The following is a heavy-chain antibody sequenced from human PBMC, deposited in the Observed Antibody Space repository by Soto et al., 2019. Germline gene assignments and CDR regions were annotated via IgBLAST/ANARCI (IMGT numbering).Heavy chain of an antibody. CDR2: ISSSSSTI. D-gene: IGHD2-2*01. CDR1: GFTFSSYS. Sequence: GGSLRLSCAASGFTFSSYSMNWVRQAPGKGLEWVSYISSSSSTIYYADSVKGRFTISRDNAKNSLYLQMNSLRAEDTAVYYCGVVVVPAALGRRQNWFDPWGQGTLVTVSS. J-gene: IGHJ5*02. V-gene: IGHV3-48*01. CDR3: GVVVVPAALGRRQNWFDP.